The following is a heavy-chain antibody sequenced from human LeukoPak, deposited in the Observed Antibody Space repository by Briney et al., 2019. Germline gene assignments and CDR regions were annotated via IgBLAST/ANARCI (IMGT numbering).Heavy chain of an antibody. V-gene: IGHV4-34*01. CDR3: SRAPDYYYYYYMDV. J-gene: IGHJ6*03. D-gene: IGHD1-14*01. Sequence: SETLSLTCAVYGGSFSGYYWSWIRLPPGKGLEWIGEINHSGSTNYNPSLKSRVTISVDTSKNQFSLKLSSVTAADTAVYYCSRAPDYYYYYYMDVWGKGTTVTISS. CDR2: INHSGST. CDR1: GGSFSGYY.